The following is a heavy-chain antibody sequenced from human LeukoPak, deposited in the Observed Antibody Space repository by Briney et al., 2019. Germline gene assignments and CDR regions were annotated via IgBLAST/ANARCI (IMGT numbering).Heavy chain of an antibody. J-gene: IGHJ4*02. V-gene: IGHV3-23*01. Sequence: PGGSLRLSCAASGFTLSSYAMSWVRQAPGKGLEWVSAISGSGTGTYYADSVKGRFTISRDTSKNTLYPQMNSLRAEDTAVYYCAKVHSGWLFDYWDQGTLVTVSS. CDR1: GFTLSSYA. D-gene: IGHD6-19*01. CDR3: AKVHSGWLFDY. CDR2: ISGSGTGT.